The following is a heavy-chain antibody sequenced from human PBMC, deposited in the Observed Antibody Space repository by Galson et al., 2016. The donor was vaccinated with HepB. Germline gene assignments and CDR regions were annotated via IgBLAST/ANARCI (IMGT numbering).Heavy chain of an antibody. J-gene: IGHJ4*02. D-gene: IGHD3-22*01. CDR2: IWNDGSNK. CDR1: GFTFSNYG. CDR3: VRDPSDDSGPAN. Sequence: SLRLSCAASGFTFSNYGMHWVRQAPGKGLEWVAVIWNDGSNKYYADSVKGRFTISRDNSKNTLSLQMNSLRAEDTAVYYCVRDPSDDSGPANWGQGTLVTVSS. V-gene: IGHV3-33*01.